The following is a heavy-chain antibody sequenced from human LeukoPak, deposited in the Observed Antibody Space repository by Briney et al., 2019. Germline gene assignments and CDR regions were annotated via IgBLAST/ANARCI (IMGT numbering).Heavy chain of an antibody. J-gene: IGHJ3*02. CDR3: ARAEGAASHI. Sequence: SETLSLTCAVSGGSVTTYHWTWIRQHQVKGLEWIGHIHYSGGADYNPSLKSRVSMSLDTSKNHFSLRLTSVTAADTGVYFCARAEGAASHIWGQGTMVSVSS. CDR1: GGSVTTYH. CDR2: IHYSGGA. V-gene: IGHV4-59*02. D-gene: IGHD3-16*01.